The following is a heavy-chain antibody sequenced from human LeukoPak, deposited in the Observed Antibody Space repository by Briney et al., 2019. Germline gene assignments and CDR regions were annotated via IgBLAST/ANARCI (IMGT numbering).Heavy chain of an antibody. Sequence: PSETLSLTCTVSGGSISSYYRSWIRQPPGKGLEWIGYIYYSGSTNYNPSLKSRVTISVDTSKNQFSLKLSSVTAADTAVYYCAREGPTVTTSNYFDYWGQGTLVTVSS. CDR3: AREGPTVTTSNYFDY. CDR1: GGSISSYY. V-gene: IGHV4-59*01. CDR2: IYYSGST. D-gene: IGHD4-17*01. J-gene: IGHJ4*02.